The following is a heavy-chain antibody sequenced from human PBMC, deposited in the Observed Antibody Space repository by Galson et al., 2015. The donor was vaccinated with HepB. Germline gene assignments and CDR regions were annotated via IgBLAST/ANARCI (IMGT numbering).Heavy chain of an antibody. CDR3: ARDGTTWCSSTSCYGMNYYYGMDV. Sequence: SVKVSCKASGGTFSSYAISWVRQAPGQGLEWMGRIIPILGIANYAQKFQGRVTITADKSTSTAYMELSSLRSEDTAVYYCARDGTTWCSSTSCYGMNYYYGMDVWGQGTTVTVSS. V-gene: IGHV1-69*04. CDR2: IIPILGIA. J-gene: IGHJ6*02. CDR1: GGTFSSYA. D-gene: IGHD2-2*01.